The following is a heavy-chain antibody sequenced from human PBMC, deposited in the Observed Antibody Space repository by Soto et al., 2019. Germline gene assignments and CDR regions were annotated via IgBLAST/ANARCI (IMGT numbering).Heavy chain of an antibody. CDR1: GGTFSSYT. Sequence: SVKVSCKASGGTFSSYTISWVRQAPGQGLEWMGRIIPILGIANYAQKFQGRVTITADKSTSTAYMELSSLRSEDTAVYYCATDADCSSTSCPRRNFKTMYNWFDPWGQETLVTVSS. V-gene: IGHV1-69*02. CDR2: IIPILGIA. CDR3: ATDADCSSTSCPRRNFKTMYNWFDP. D-gene: IGHD2-2*01. J-gene: IGHJ5*02.